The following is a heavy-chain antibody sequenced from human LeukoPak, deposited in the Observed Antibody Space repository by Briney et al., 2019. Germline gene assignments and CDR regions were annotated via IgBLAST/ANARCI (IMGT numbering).Heavy chain of an antibody. D-gene: IGHD6-13*01. Sequence: GGSLRLSCAASGFTFRSYWMSWVRQPPGKGLEWVAHIKHDGSEKYYVDSVKGRFTISRDNAKNSLYLQMNSLRAEDTAVYYCARVGTAEGTLEDYWGQGTLVTVSS. V-gene: IGHV3-7*01. CDR1: GFTFRSYW. CDR3: ARVGTAEGTLEDY. J-gene: IGHJ4*02. CDR2: IKHDGSEK.